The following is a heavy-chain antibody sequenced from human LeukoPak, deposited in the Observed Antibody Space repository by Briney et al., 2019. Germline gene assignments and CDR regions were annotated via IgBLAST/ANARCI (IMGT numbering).Heavy chain of an antibody. Sequence: PGGSLRLSCAASGFTFDDYAMHWVRQAPGKGLEWVSGISWNSGSIGYADSVKGRFTISRDNAKNSLYLQMNSLRAEDTAVYYCAKDGGSSGYYSIDYWGQGTLVTVSS. CDR1: GFTFDDYA. CDR3: AKDGGSSGYYSIDY. D-gene: IGHD3-22*01. CDR2: ISWNSGSI. J-gene: IGHJ4*02. V-gene: IGHV3-9*01.